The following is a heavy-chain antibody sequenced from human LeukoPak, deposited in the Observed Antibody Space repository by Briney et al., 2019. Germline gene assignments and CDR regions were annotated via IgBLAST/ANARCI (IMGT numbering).Heavy chain of an antibody. J-gene: IGHJ4*02. CDR1: GFTFSSYG. Sequence: GGSLRLSCAASGFTFSSYGMHWVRQAPGKGLEWVAVIWYDGSNKYYADSVKGRFTISRDNSKNTLYLQMNSLRAEDTAVYYCAREGEKQWLVEGGPFDYWGQGTLVTVSS. D-gene: IGHD6-19*01. CDR2: IWYDGSNK. V-gene: IGHV3-33*01. CDR3: AREGEKQWLVEGGPFDY.